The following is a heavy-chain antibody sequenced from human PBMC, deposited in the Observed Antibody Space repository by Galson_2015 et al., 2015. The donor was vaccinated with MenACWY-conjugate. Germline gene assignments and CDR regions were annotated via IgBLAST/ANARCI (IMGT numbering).Heavy chain of an antibody. CDR2: ISAYNGNT. CDR3: ARRYYDILTGYYTLDY. D-gene: IGHD3-9*01. J-gene: IGHJ4*02. CDR1: GYTFTSYG. V-gene: IGHV1-18*01. Sequence: QSGAEVKKPGASVKVSCKASGYTFTSYGISWVRQAPGQGLEWMGWISAYNGNTNYAQKLQGRVTMTTDTSTSTAYMELRSLRSDDTAVYYCARRYYDILTGYYTLDYWGQGTLVTVSS.